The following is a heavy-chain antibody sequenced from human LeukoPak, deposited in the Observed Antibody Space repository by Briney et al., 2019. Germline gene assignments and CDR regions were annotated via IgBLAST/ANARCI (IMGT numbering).Heavy chain of an antibody. Sequence: GGSLRLSCAASGFTFSSYAMSWVRQAPGEGLEWVSGISGSGYSYYADSVQGRFTISRDNSKKTLNLQMNNLRAEDTAVYYCAKGTASVSDYDYVWGTYRHGYPSSGYSDYWGQGTLVTVSS. CDR1: GFTFSSYA. D-gene: IGHD3-16*02. CDR2: ISGSGYS. CDR3: AKGTASVSDYDYVWGTYRHGYPSSGYSDY. J-gene: IGHJ4*02. V-gene: IGHV3-23*01.